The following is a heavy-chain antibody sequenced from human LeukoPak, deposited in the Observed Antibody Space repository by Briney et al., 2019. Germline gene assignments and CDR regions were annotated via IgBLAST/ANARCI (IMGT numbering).Heavy chain of an antibody. CDR2: IYYSGST. D-gene: IGHD3-22*01. CDR1: GGSISSYY. Sequence: SETLSLTCTVSGGSISSYYWSWIRRPPGKGLEWIGYIYYSGSTNYNPSLKSRVTISVDTSKNQFSLKLSSVTTADTAVYYCARGYYDSSGYYYGYYYGMDVWGQGTTVTVSS. V-gene: IGHV4-59*08. CDR3: ARGYYDSSGYYYGYYYGMDV. J-gene: IGHJ6*02.